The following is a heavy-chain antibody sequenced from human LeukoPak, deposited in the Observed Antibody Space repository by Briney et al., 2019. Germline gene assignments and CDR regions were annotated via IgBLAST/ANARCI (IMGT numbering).Heavy chain of an antibody. D-gene: IGHD1-26*01. CDR1: GFTFSSYS. CDR2: ISRSSTYI. CDR3: ASGGIYYGAAFDF. Sequence: GGSLRLSCAASGFTFSSYSMNWVRQAPGKGLEWVSSISRSSTYIYYAESVKGRFTISRDNAKNSLYLQMNSLRAEDTALYYCASGGIYYGAAFDFWGQGTLVTVSS. J-gene: IGHJ4*02. V-gene: IGHV3-21*04.